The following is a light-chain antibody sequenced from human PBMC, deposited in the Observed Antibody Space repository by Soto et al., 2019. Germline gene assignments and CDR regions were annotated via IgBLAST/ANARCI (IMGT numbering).Light chain of an antibody. CDR1: SSDVGNYNL. J-gene: IGLJ1*01. CDR2: EVS. Sequence: QSVLTQPASVSGSPGQSITISCTGTSSDVGNYNLVSWYQQHPGKAPKLMIYEVSKRPSGVSNRFSGSKSGNTASLTISGLQAEVEADYYCCSYAGSSTPLIFGTGTKVTV. V-gene: IGLV2-23*02. CDR3: CSYAGSSTPLI.